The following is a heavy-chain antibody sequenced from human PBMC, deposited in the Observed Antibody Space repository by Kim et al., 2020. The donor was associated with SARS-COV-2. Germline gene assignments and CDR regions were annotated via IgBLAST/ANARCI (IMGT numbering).Heavy chain of an antibody. J-gene: IGHJ4*02. Sequence: ASVKVSCKASGYTFTNNDINWVRQATGQGLEWMGWMTPNSGNTDYAQKFQGRVTMTRDISINTAYMELSGLRAEDTAVYYCVRGYYSGYADSWGQGTLVTVSS. CDR1: GYTFTNND. D-gene: IGHD5-12*01. CDR2: MTPNSGNT. CDR3: VRGYYSGYADS. V-gene: IGHV1-8*01.